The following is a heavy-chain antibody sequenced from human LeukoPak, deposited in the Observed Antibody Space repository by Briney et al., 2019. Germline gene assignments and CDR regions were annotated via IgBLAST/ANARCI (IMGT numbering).Heavy chain of an antibody. J-gene: IGHJ5*02. Sequence: GGSLRLSCAASGFTFSSYAMSWVRQAPGKGLEWVSGISGSGGSTYYADSVRGRFTISRDNSRNTLCLQMNSLRAEDTAVYYCAKELRDTAGFDPWGQGTLVTVSS. D-gene: IGHD5-18*01. V-gene: IGHV3-23*01. CDR2: ISGSGGST. CDR3: AKELRDTAGFDP. CDR1: GFTFSSYA.